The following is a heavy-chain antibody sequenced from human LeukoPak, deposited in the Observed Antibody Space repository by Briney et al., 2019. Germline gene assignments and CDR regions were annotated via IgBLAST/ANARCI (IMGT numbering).Heavy chain of an antibody. CDR1: GFTFDDYA. D-gene: IGHD6-13*01. J-gene: IGHJ5*02. CDR2: ISGDGGST. CDR3: AKDRTQQLVLGWFDP. V-gene: IGHV3-43*02. Sequence: PGGSLRLSCAASGFTFDDYAMRWVRQAPGKGLEWVSLISGDGGSTYYADSVKGRFTISRDNSKNSLYLQMNSLRTEDTALYYCAKDRTQQLVLGWFDPWGQGTLVTVSS.